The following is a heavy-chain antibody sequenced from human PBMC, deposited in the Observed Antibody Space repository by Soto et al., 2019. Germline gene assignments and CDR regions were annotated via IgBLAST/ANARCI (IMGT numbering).Heavy chain of an antibody. CDR2: INTDGSVA. V-gene: IGHV3-74*03. J-gene: IGHJ5*02. Sequence: EVQLVESGGGLVHPGESLRLSCAASGLTFRSYWMHRVRQAPGKGLVWVSRINTDGSVAMYVDSVKGRFTISRDNAKNTLYLHMNNLRAEDTGVYYCVRDMQLWPPDPWGQGTLVTVSS. D-gene: IGHD2-21*01. CDR1: GLTFRSYW. CDR3: VRDMQLWPPDP.